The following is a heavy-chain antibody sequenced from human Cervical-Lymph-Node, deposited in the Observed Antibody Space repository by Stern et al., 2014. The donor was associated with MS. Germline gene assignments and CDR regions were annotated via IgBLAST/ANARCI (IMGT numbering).Heavy chain of an antibody. J-gene: IGHJ5*02. V-gene: IGHV1-18*01. CDR1: GYTFTSYG. CDR2: ISAYNGNT. D-gene: IGHD6-13*01. CDR3: ARDQPPIAAAGNARWFDP. Sequence: QVQLVQSGADVKKPGASVKVSCKASGYTFTSYGIRWVRQAPGKGLEWVGVISAYNGNTNYAQTLQGRFTMTTDNSTSTAYMELRSLRSDDTAVYYCARDQPPIAAAGNARWFDPWGQGTLVTVSS.